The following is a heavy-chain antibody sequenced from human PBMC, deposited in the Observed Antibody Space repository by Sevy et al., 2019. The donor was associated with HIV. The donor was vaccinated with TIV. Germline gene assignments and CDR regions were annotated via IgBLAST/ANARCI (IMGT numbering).Heavy chain of an antibody. J-gene: IGHJ6*02. CDR3: AKDSLAAAGSYYYYYYYGMDV. V-gene: IGHV3-30*18. Sequence: GGSLRLSCAASGFTFSSYGMHWVRQAPGKGLEWVAVISYDGSNKYYADSVKGRFTISRENSKNTRYLQMNSLRAEDTAVYYCAKDSLAAAGSYYYYYYYGMDVWGQGTTVTVSS. CDR2: ISYDGSNK. D-gene: IGHD6-13*01. CDR1: GFTFSSYG.